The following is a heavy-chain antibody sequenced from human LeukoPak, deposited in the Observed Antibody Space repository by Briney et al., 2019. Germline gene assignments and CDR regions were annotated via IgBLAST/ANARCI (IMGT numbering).Heavy chain of an antibody. D-gene: IGHD3-10*01. V-gene: IGHV4-59*01. CDR1: GGSISSYY. CDR3: ARVYYYGSGSYFTAFDI. J-gene: IGHJ3*02. Sequence: LETLSLTCTVSGGSISSYYWSWIRQPPGKGLEWVGYIYYSGSTNYNPSLKSRVTISVDTSKNQFSLKLSSVTAADTAVYYCARVYYYGSGSYFTAFDIWGQGTMVTVSS. CDR2: IYYSGST.